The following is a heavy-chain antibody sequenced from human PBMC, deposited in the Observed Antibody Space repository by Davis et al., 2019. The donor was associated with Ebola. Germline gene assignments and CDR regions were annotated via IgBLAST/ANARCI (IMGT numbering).Heavy chain of an antibody. CDR3: ARGNYGDYIGKSGGILDY. V-gene: IGHV3-7*01. J-gene: IGHJ4*02. CDR1: GFTFSSYG. Sequence: GGSLRLSCAASGFTFSSYGMHWVRQAPGKGLEWVANIKHDGSEKCYVDSVKGRFIISRDNAKNSLFLQMNSLRAEDTAVYYCARGNYGDYIGKSGGILDYWGQGTLVTVSS. CDR2: IKHDGSEK. D-gene: IGHD4-17*01.